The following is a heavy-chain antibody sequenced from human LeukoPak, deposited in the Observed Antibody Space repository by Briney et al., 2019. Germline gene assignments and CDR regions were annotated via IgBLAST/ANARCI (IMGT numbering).Heavy chain of an antibody. CDR2: INHSGST. V-gene: IGHV4-34*01. CDR1: GGSFSGYY. Sequence: SETLSLTCAVYGGSFSGYYWSWIRQPPGKGLEWIGEINHSGSTNYNPSLKSRVTISVDTSKNQFSLKLSSVTAADKAVYYCARSCRILDIVATIRARLGGNGFDIWGQGTMVTVSS. CDR3: ARSCRILDIVATIRARLGGNGFDI. D-gene: IGHD5-12*01. J-gene: IGHJ3*02.